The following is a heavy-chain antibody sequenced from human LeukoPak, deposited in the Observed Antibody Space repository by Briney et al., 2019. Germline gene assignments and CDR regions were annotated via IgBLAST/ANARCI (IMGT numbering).Heavy chain of an antibody. CDR2: ISGRDTGT. V-gene: IGHV3-23*01. J-gene: IGHJ2*01. CDR1: GFTFSSYS. Sequence: GGSLRLSCAASGFTFSSYSMNWVRQAPGKGLAWVSSISGRDTGTTYADSVKGRFTISRDNSKNTLYLQMNSLRAEDTAVYYCAKSLPYWYFDLWGRGTLVTVSS. CDR3: AKSLPYWYFDL.